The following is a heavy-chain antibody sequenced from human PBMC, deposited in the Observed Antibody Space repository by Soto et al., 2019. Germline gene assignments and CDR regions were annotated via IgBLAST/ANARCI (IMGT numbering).Heavy chain of an antibody. D-gene: IGHD1-1*01. CDR1: GFTFSDYY. V-gene: IGHV3-11*01. J-gene: IGHJ3*02. CDR2: ISSSGSTI. Sequence: GGPLRLSCAASGFTFSDYYMSWIRQAPGKGLEWVSYISSSGSTIYYADSVKGRFTISRDNAKNSLYLQMNSLRAEDTAVYYCARDHPIEVPVQLERRDAFDIWGQGTMVTVSS. CDR3: ARDHPIEVPVQLERRDAFDI.